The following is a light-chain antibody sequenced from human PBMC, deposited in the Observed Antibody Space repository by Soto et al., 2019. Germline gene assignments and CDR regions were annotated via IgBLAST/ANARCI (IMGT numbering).Light chain of an antibody. CDR3: GTWESSRNWV. J-gene: IGLJ3*02. CDR1: SSNIGSNY. Sequence: QSVLTQSPSVSAAPGQTVTISCSGTSSNIGSNYVSWYQLLPETAPKLLIYDNFKRPSGIPDRFSGSKSGTSATLVITGLQTGDEAYYYCGTWESSRNWVFGGGTKLTVL. CDR2: DNF. V-gene: IGLV1-51*01.